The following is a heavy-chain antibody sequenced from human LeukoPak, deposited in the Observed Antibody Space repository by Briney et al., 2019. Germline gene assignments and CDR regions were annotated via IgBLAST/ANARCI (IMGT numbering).Heavy chain of an antibody. CDR1: GFTFTKYW. CDR2: IKQDGSDK. Sequence: PGGSLRLSCAASGFTFTKYWMTWVRQAPGKGLEWVGNIKQDGSDKNYMDSVKGRFTISRDNSKNTLYLQMNSLRAEDTAVYYCAKPSSGWYYFDYWGQGTLVTVSS. D-gene: IGHD6-19*01. CDR3: AKPSSGWYYFDY. J-gene: IGHJ4*02. V-gene: IGHV3-7*01.